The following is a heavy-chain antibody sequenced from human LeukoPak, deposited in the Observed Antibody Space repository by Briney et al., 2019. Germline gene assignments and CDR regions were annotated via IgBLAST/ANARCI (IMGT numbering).Heavy chain of an antibody. Sequence: GGSLRLSCAASGFTFSRYSMNWVRQAPGKGLEWVSSISASSIYIYYADSVKGRFTISRDNAKNSLYVQMHSLRAEDTAVYYCARAPTYYYDSSGPILLAHFYMDVWGRGTTVTVSS. CDR2: ISASSIYI. CDR1: GFTFSRYS. J-gene: IGHJ6*03. CDR3: ARAPTYYYDSSGPILLAHFYMDV. D-gene: IGHD3-22*01. V-gene: IGHV3-21*01.